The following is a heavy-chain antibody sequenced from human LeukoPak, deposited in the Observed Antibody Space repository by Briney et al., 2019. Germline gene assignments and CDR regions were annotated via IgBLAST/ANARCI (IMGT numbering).Heavy chain of an antibody. CDR3: ARDRRDFWSGYC. V-gene: IGHV3-21*01. J-gene: IGHJ4*02. Sequence: GGSLRLSCAASGFTFNSYSMNWVRQAPGKGLEWVSSISSSSSYIYYADSVKGRFTISRDNAKNSLYLQMNSLRAEDTAVYYCARDRRDFWSGYCWGQGTLVTVSS. CDR2: ISSSSSYI. D-gene: IGHD3-3*01. CDR1: GFTFNSYS.